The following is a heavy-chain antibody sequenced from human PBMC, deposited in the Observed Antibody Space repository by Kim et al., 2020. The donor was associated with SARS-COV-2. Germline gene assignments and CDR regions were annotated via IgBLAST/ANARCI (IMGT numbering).Heavy chain of an antibody. D-gene: IGHD3-9*01. V-gene: IGHV4-59*11. CDR1: GVSITSHY. CDR3: SRERYFDGGSFFFDS. Sequence: SETLSLTCTVSGVSITSHYWTWIRQPPGKGLEWMGFVYHSGSTNYNPSLKSRVIMSVETSKNQFSLQLTSITAADTATDYCSRERYFDGGSFFFDSWGQGTLVTVSS. J-gene: IGHJ4*02. CDR2: VYHSGST.